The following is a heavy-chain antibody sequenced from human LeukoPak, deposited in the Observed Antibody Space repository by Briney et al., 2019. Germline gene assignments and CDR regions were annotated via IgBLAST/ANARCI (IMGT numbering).Heavy chain of an antibody. CDR2: INTNTGNP. J-gene: IGHJ4*02. D-gene: IGHD3-22*01. Sequence: ASVKVSCKASGYTFTSYAMHWVRQAPGQGLEWMGWINTNTGNPTYAQGFTGRFVFSLDTPVSTAYLQFSSLKAEDAAVYYCARSLFYYYDSSGYSHFDFWGQGTLVTVSS. V-gene: IGHV7-4-1*02. CDR3: ARSLFYYYDSSGYSHFDF. CDR1: GYTFTSYA.